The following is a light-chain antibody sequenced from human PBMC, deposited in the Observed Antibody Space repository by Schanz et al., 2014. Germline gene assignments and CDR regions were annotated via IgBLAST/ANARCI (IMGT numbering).Light chain of an antibody. CDR1: QGIGND. Sequence: ATQMTQSPSSLSASVGDRVIITCRSSQGIGNDLGWYQQKPGKAPKVLIYAASTLQNGVPSRFSGSGSGTQFTLTINSLQPEDFATYYCLQDGGYPLTFGGGTKVEI. V-gene: IGKV1-6*01. CDR2: AAS. J-gene: IGKJ4*01. CDR3: LQDGGYPLT.